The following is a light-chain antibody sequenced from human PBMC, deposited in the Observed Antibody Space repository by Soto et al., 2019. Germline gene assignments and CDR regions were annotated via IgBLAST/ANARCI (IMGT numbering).Light chain of an antibody. CDR2: GAS. CDR1: QSVSSN. J-gene: IGKJ1*01. CDR3: QQYNDWPRT. Sequence: EIVMTQSLATLSVSPGERATLSCRASQSVSSNLAWYQQKPGQAPRLLIYGASTRATGIPARFSGSGSGTDFTLTISSLQSEDFAVYYCQQYNDWPRTFGQGTQVEIK. V-gene: IGKV3-15*01.